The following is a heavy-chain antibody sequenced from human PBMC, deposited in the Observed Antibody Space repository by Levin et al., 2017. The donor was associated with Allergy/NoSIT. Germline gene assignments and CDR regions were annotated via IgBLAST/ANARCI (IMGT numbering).Heavy chain of an antibody. J-gene: IGHJ3*02. Sequence: GGSLRLSCAASGFTFSSYAIHWVRQAPGKGLEGVAVISYDGSNKYYADSVKGRFTISRDNSKNTLYLQMNSLRAEDTAVYYCAKGLAADDAFDIWGQGTMVTVSS. CDR1: GFTFSSYA. D-gene: IGHD6-13*01. V-gene: IGHV3-30*18. CDR3: AKGLAADDAFDI. CDR2: ISYDGSNK.